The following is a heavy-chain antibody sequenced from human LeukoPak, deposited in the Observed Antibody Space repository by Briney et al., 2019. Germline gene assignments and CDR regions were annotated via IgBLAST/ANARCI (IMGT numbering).Heavy chain of an antibody. J-gene: IGHJ4*02. Sequence: SETLSLTCSLSGGSISSSSYYWGWVRQPPGKGLEWIGSIYYSGSTYYNPSLKSRVTISVDTSKNQFSLKLSSVTAADTAVYYCARGMRVRWLQNLFFDYWGQGTLVTVSS. CDR3: ARGMRVRWLQNLFFDY. CDR1: GGSISSSSYY. CDR2: IYYSGST. D-gene: IGHD5-24*01. V-gene: IGHV4-39*07.